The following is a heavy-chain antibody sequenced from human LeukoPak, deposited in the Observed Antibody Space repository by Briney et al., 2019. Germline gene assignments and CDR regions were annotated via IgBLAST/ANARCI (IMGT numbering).Heavy chain of an antibody. V-gene: IGHV1-2*04. Sequence: ASVKVSCKASGYTFTRYGISWVRQAPGQGLEWMGWINPNSGGTNYAQKFQGWVTMTRDTSISTAYMELSRLRSDDTAVYYCARTPRIVGAFDYWGQGTLVTVSS. CDR3: ARTPRIVGAFDY. D-gene: IGHD1-26*01. J-gene: IGHJ4*02. CDR1: GYTFTRYG. CDR2: INPNSGGT.